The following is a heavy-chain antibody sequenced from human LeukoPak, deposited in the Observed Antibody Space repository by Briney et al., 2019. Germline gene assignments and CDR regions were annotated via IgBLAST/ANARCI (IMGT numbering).Heavy chain of an antibody. CDR1: RFTFSSYA. CDR3: AKPSSGWYFDPFDY. J-gene: IGHJ4*02. V-gene: IGHV3-23*01. Sequence: PGGSLRLSCAVSRFTFSSYAMRWVRQAPGKGLEWVSSISGSGHSTYYADSVKGRFIISRDNSKNTLYLQMNSLRAEDTAVYYCAKPSSGWYFDPFDYWGQGTLVTVSS. D-gene: IGHD6-19*01. CDR2: ISGSGHST.